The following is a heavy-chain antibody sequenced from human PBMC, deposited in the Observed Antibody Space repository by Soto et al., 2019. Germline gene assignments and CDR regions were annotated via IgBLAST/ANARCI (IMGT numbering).Heavy chain of an antibody. V-gene: IGHV3-9*01. Sequence: GGALRLSCAASGFSIDDFAMHWVRQAPGKGLEWVSSISWDSGKIGYADSVTGRFSVSRDNAKNSLFLQMSSLKPEDTAFYFCAKDNPGRYGDYEFTWFVPCGEVPLVPVS. J-gene: IGHJ5*02. CDR1: GFSIDDFA. CDR2: ISWDSGKI. D-gene: IGHD4-17*01. CDR3: AKDNPGRYGDYEFTWFVP.